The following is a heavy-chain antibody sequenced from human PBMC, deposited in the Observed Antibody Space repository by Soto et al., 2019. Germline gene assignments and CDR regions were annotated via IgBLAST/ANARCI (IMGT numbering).Heavy chain of an antibody. D-gene: IGHD6-19*01. CDR3: SRRRSGWYFDY. J-gene: IGHJ4*02. CDR1: GFTFSSYA. Sequence: EVQLLESGGGLVQPGGSLRLSCAASGFTFSSYAMSWVRQAPGKGLEWVSGISGGGGSRYYADSVKGRFTISRDNSKNTLYLQMNSLRAEDTAVYYCSRRRSGWYFDYWGQGTLVTVSS. CDR2: ISGGGGSR. V-gene: IGHV3-23*01.